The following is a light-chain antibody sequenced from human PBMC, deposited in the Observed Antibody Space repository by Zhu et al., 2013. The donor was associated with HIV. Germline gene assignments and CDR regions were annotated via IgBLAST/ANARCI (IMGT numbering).Light chain of an antibody. CDR1: QSVSTY. V-gene: IGKV3-11*01. CDR3: PXXILTST. Sequence: EIVLTQSPVTLSLSAGERATLSCRASQSVSTYLAWYQQKPGQAPRLLIFDASNRATGIPARFSGSGSGTEFTLTISSLQPEXXXYYYXPXXILTSTFGRRDQG. J-gene: IGKJ4*01. CDR2: DAS.